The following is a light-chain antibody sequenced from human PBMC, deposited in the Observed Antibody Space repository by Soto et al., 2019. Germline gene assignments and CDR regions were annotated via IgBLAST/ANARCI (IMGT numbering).Light chain of an antibody. CDR1: QSVSSTY. V-gene: IGKV3-20*01. Sequence: EIVLTQSPGTLSLYPGETATFSCRASQSVSSTYLAWYRQEPGQSPRLLIYGSSRRATGIPDRFSGSGSGTDFTLTISRLEPEDFAVYYCQQYGGSITFGQGTRLEIE. J-gene: IGKJ5*01. CDR3: QQYGGSIT. CDR2: GSS.